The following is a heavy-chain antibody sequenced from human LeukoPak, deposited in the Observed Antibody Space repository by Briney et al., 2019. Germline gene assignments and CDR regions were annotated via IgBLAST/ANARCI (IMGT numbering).Heavy chain of an antibody. V-gene: IGHV3-49*04. CDR2: IRSKAYGGTT. Sequence: GGSLRLSCTASGFTFGDYAMSWVRQAPGKGLEWVGFIRSKAYGGTTEYAASVKGRFTISRDDSKSIAYLQMNSLKTEDTAVYYCTRDPPGIAAAGTSYWGQGALVTVSS. CDR3: TRDPPGIAAAGTSY. CDR1: GFTFGDYA. J-gene: IGHJ4*02. D-gene: IGHD6-13*01.